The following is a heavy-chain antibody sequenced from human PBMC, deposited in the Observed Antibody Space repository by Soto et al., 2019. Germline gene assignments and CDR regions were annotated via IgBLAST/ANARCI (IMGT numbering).Heavy chain of an antibody. CDR2: IIPIFGTA. V-gene: IGHV1-69*12. D-gene: IGHD2-15*01. Sequence: QVQLVQSGAEVKKPGSSVKVSCKASGGTFSSYAISWVRQAPGQGLEWMGGIIPIFGTANYAQKFQGRVTITADEPTSTAYMELSSLRSEDSAVYYCARDSKGYCSGGSCYAGDEYYYYGMDVWGQGTTVTVSS. CDR3: ARDSKGYCSGGSCYAGDEYYYYGMDV. CDR1: GGTFSSYA. J-gene: IGHJ6*02.